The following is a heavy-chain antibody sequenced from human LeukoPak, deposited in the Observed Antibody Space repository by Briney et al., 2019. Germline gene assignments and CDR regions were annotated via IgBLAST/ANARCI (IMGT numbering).Heavy chain of an antibody. CDR1: GFTFSSYS. J-gene: IGHJ6*02. CDR2: ISSSSSYI. V-gene: IGHV3-21*01. D-gene: IGHD3-10*01. Sequence: GGSLRLSCGASGFTFSSYSMNWVRQAPGKGLEWVSSISSSSSYIYYADSVKGRFTISRDNAKNSLYLQMNSLRAEDTAVYYCARAALYYYGSGRFLDVWGQGTTVTVSS. CDR3: ARAALYYYGSGRFLDV.